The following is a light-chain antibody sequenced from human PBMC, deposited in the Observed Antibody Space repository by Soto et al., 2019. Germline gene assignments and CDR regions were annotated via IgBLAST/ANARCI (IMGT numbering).Light chain of an antibody. CDR3: QSYDSSLSGWV. Sequence: QSVLTQPPSVSGAPGQRVTISCTGSSSNIGAGYGVHWYQQLPGTAPKLLIYGNSNRPSGVPDRFSGSKSGTSASLAITGLRAEDEADYNCQSYDSSLSGWVFGGGTKVTVL. CDR1: SSNIGAGYG. J-gene: IGLJ3*02. CDR2: GNS. V-gene: IGLV1-40*01.